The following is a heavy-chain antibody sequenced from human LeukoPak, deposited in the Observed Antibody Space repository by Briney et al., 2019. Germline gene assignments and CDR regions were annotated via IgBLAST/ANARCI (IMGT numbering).Heavy chain of an antibody. CDR2: IYTSGST. J-gene: IGHJ6*03. CDR3: PILDYYYYYMDV. V-gene: IGHV4-4*09. D-gene: IGHD1-26*01. CDR1: GGSISSYY. Sequence: SETLSLTCTVSGGSISSYYWSWIRQPPGKGLEWIGYIYTSGSTNYNPSLKSRVTISVDTSKNQFSLKLSSVTAADTAVYYCPILDYYYYYMDVWGKGSTVTVSS.